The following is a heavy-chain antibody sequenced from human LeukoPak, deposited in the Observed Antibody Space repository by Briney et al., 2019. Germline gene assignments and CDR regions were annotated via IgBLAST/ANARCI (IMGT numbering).Heavy chain of an antibody. CDR3: ARQMTSTRLFDS. D-gene: IGHD5/OR15-5a*01. J-gene: IGHJ4*02. Sequence: PGRSLRLSCVASGFIFSARPFHWVRQSPDKGLEWVALIGSDGSKKYYADSVRGRFTVSRENSNNTLFLQMNTLRADDTAVYFCARQMTSTRLFDSWGQGTLVTVSS. CDR1: GFIFSARP. CDR2: IGSDGSKK. V-gene: IGHV3-30*04.